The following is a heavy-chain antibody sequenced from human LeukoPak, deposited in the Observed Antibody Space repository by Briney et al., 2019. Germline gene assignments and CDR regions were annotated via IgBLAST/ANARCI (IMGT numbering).Heavy chain of an antibody. CDR3: ANIAGENGDHVFPNYFDY. CDR1: GFTFSSYA. Sequence: GGSLRLSCAASGFTFSSYAMSWVRQAPGKGLEGVSAISGSGGSTYYADSVKGRFTISRDNSKNTLYLQMNSLRAEDTAVYYCANIAGENGDHVFPNYFDYWGQGTLVTVSS. D-gene: IGHD1-26*01. J-gene: IGHJ4*02. V-gene: IGHV3-23*01. CDR2: ISGSGGST.